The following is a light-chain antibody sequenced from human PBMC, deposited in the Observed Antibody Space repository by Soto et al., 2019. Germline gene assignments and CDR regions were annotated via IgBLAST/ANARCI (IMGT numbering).Light chain of an antibody. J-gene: IGKJ4*02. CDR2: AAS. CDR3: QQPKSYHLT. V-gene: IGKV1-9*01. CDR1: KGISTN. Sequence: DIQLTQPPSFLAASVGDRDTLSCRASKGISTNLAWNQQKPGKAPRLLINAASNMQSGVPSRFSGSGSGTEFTLAISSLQSEDSAPYYCQQPKSYHLTCGGGTKVDIK.